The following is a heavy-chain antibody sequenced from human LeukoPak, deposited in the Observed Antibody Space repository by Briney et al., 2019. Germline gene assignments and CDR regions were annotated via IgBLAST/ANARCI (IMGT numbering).Heavy chain of an antibody. CDR1: GYTFTSYD. CDR2: MNPNSGNT. CDR3: ARGGCSSTSCYRGYFDY. Sequence: ASVKVSCKASGYTFTSYDINWVQQATGQGLEWMGWMNPNSGNTGYAQKFQGRVTMTRNTSISTAYMELSSLRSEDTAVYYCARGGCSSTSCYRGYFDYWGQGTLVTVSS. J-gene: IGHJ4*02. V-gene: IGHV1-8*01. D-gene: IGHD2-2*02.